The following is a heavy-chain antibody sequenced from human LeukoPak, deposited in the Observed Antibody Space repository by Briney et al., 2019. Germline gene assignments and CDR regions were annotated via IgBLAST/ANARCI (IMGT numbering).Heavy chain of an antibody. D-gene: IGHD6-13*01. J-gene: IGHJ4*02. Sequence: ASVKVSCKASGYTFTGYYMHLVRQAPGQGLEWMGRIIPNSGGTNYAQKFQGRVTMTRDTSNSTAYMELSRLRSDDTAVYYCARPPGAAAGSRSVDYWGRGTLVTVSS. CDR3: ARPPGAAAGSRSVDY. CDR1: GYTFTGYY. CDR2: IIPNSGGT. V-gene: IGHV1-2*06.